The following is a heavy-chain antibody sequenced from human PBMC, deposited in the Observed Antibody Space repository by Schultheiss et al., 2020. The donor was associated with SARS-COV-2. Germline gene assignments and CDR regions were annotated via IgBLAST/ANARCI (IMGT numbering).Heavy chain of an antibody. CDR1: GGSINGYY. CDR2: VSYSGTT. V-gene: IGHV4-59*12. CDR3: ARVHYLYGMDV. D-gene: IGHD1-26*01. J-gene: IGHJ6*02. Sequence: SETLSLTCTVSGGSINGYYWNWIRQSPGKGLEWIGYVSYSGTTNYNPSLKSRVTISVDRSKNQFSLKLSSVTAADTAVYYCARVHYLYGMDVWGQGTTVTVSS.